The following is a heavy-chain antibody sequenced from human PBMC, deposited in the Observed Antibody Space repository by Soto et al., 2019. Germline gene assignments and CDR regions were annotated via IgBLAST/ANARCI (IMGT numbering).Heavy chain of an antibody. CDR2: IKSKTDGGTT. CDR1: GFTFSNAW. J-gene: IGHJ4*02. V-gene: IGHV3-15*01. D-gene: IGHD3-3*01. Sequence: GSLRLSCAASGFTFSNAWMSWVRQAPGKGLEWVGRIKSKTDGGTTDYAAPVKGRFTISRDDSKNTLYLQMNSLKTEDTAVYYCTTAERYYDFWSGYKFDYLGQGTLVTVSS. CDR3: TTAERYYDFWSGYKFDY.